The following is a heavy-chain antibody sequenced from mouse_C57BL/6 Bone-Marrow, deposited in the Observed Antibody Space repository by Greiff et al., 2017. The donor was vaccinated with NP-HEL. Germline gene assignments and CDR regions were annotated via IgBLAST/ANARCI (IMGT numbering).Heavy chain of an antibody. D-gene: IGHD1-1*01. J-gene: IGHJ3*01. CDR1: GYTFTGYW. Sequence: QVQLQQSGAELMKPGASVKLSCKATGYTFTGYWIEWVKQRPGHGLEWIGEILPGSGSTNYNEKFKGKATFTADPSSNTAYMQLSSLTTEDSAIYYCATVLLAWFAYWGQGTLVTVSA. CDR2: ILPGSGST. V-gene: IGHV1-9*01. CDR3: ATVLLAWFAY.